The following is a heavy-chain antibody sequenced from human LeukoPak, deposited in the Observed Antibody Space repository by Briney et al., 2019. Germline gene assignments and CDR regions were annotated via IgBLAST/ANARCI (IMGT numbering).Heavy chain of an antibody. Sequence: GGSLRLSCAASGFTVSSNYMSWVRQAPGKGLEWVSVIYSGGTTYYADSVKGRFTISRDNSKNTLYLQMNSLRADDTAVYYCARANWNDDAFGIWGQGTMVTVP. V-gene: IGHV3-66*01. CDR3: ARANWNDDAFGI. CDR1: GFTVSSNY. D-gene: IGHD1-20*01. CDR2: IYSGGTT. J-gene: IGHJ3*02.